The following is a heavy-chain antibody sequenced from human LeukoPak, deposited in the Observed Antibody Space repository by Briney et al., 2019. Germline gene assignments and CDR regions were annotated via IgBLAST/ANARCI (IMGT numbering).Heavy chain of an antibody. Sequence: SETLSLTCTASGGSISSYYWSWIRQPPGKGLEWIGYIHYSGSTKYNPSLKSRVTISVDTSKNQFSLKLSSVTAADTAVYYCASISYGSGSIDYWGQGTLVTVSS. J-gene: IGHJ4*02. D-gene: IGHD3-10*01. CDR2: IHYSGST. V-gene: IGHV4-59*01. CDR1: GGSISSYY. CDR3: ASISYGSGSIDY.